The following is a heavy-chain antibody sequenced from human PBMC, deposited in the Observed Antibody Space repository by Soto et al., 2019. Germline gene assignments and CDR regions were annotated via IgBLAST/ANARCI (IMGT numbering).Heavy chain of an antibody. D-gene: IGHD6-19*01. CDR1: GGSISSGGYY. Sequence: SETLSLTCTVSGGSISSGGYYWSWIRQHPGKGLEWIGYIYYSGSTYYNPSLKSRVTISVDTSKNQFSLKLSSVTAADTAVYYCARDLAGPPYYYYGMDVWGQGTTVTVSS. CDR2: IYYSGST. V-gene: IGHV4-31*03. CDR3: ARDLAGPPYYYYGMDV. J-gene: IGHJ6*02.